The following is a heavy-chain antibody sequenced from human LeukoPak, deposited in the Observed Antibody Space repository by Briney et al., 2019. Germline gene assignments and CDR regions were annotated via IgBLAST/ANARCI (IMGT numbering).Heavy chain of an antibody. CDR2: IYSGGST. V-gene: IGHV3-53*01. J-gene: IGHJ4*02. Sequence: GSLRLSCAVSGFTVSSNFMSWVRQAPGKGLEWVSVIYSGGSTYYADSVKGRFTISRDNSKNTLFLQMSSLRAEDTAVYFCARGGLGIHFDYWGQGTLVTVSS. CDR3: ARGGLGIHFDY. D-gene: IGHD6-19*01. CDR1: GFTVSSNF.